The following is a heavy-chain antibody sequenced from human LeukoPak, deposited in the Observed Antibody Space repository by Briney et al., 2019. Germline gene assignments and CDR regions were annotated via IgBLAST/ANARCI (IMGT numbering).Heavy chain of an antibody. Sequence: SGGSLRLSCAASGFTFSSYGMHWVRQAPGKGLEWVAFIRYDGSNKYYADSVKGRFTISRDNSKNTLYLQMNSLRAEDTAVYYCAKAYDILTGYDYWGQGTLVTVSS. CDR2: IRYDGSNK. J-gene: IGHJ4*02. D-gene: IGHD3-9*01. V-gene: IGHV3-30*02. CDR1: GFTFSSYG. CDR3: AKAYDILTGYDY.